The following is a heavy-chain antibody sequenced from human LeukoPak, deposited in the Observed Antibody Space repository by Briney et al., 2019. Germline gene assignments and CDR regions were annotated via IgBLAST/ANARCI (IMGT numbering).Heavy chain of an antibody. V-gene: IGHV3-53*01. J-gene: IGHJ4*02. Sequence: PGGSLRLSCAASGFTVSSNYMSWVRQAPGKRLEWVSVIYSGGSTYHADSVKGRFTISRDNSKNTLYLQMNSLRAEDTAVYYCARIAPGIAVAGTSDYWGQGTLVTVSS. D-gene: IGHD6-19*01. CDR1: GFTVSSNY. CDR2: IYSGGST. CDR3: ARIAPGIAVAGTSDY.